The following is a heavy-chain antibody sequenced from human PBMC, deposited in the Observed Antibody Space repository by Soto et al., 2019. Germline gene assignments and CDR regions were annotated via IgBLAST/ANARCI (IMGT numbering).Heavy chain of an antibody. CDR1: GYTFTSYG. J-gene: IGHJ5*02. V-gene: IGHV1-18*01. CDR3: ARDSPIVVVPAAAAGVVWFDP. CDR2: ISAYNGNT. Sequence: ASVKVSCKASGYTFTSYGISWVRQAPGQGLEWMGWISAYNGNTNYAQKLQGRVTMTTDTSTSTAYMELRSLRSDDTAVYYCARDSPIVVVPAAAAGVVWFDPWGQGTLVTVSS. D-gene: IGHD2-2*01.